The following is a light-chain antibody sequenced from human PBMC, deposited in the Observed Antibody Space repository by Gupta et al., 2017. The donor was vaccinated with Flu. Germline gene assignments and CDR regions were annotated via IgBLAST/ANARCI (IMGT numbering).Light chain of an antibody. CDR1: QSISHF. CDR2: TAS. V-gene: IGKV1-39*01. J-gene: IGKJ4*01. Sequence: DIQMTQSPSSLSASVGDRVTITCRASQSISHFLNWYQQKPGKAPSLLIYTASNLQSGVPSRFSGSGSGTDFTLTISSLQPEDFATYYCQQSYTTPPTFGGGTKVEIK. CDR3: QQSYTTPPT.